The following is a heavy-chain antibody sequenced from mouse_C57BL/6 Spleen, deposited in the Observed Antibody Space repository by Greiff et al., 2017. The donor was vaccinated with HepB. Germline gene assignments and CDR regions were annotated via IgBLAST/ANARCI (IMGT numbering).Heavy chain of an antibody. CDR1: GYTFTSYW. J-gene: IGHJ3*01. Sequence: QVQLQQPGAELVKPGASVKLSCKASGYTFTSYWMHWVKQRPGRGLEWIGRIDPNSGGTKYNEKFKSKATLTVDKPSSTAYMQLSSLTSEDSAVYYCAKDSSGYGAWFADWGQGTLVTVSA. CDR3: AKDSSGYGAWFAD. D-gene: IGHD3-2*02. V-gene: IGHV1-72*01. CDR2: IDPNSGGT.